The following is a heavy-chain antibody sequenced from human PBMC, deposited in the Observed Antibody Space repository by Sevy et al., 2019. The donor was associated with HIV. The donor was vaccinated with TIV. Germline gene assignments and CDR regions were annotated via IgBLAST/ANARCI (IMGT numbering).Heavy chain of an antibody. Sequence: SETLSLTCTVSGGSISSSSYYWGWIRQPPGKGLEWIGSIYYSGSTYYNPSLKSRVTISVDTSKNQFSLKLSSVTAADTAVYYCASWTLYGFYYFDYWGQGTLVTVSS. CDR1: GGSISSSSYY. CDR3: ASWTLYGFYYFDY. V-gene: IGHV4-39*01. D-gene: IGHD3-10*01. J-gene: IGHJ4*02. CDR2: IYYSGST.